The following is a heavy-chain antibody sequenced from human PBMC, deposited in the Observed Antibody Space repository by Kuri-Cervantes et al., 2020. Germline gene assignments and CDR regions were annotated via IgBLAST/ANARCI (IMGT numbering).Heavy chain of an antibody. V-gene: IGHV4-38-2*02. CDR1: GYSISSGYY. CDR2: IYHSGST. CDR3: AREISSTSSFFDY. Sequence: SETLSLTCAVSGYSISSGYYWGWIRQPPGKGLEWIGSIYHSGSTYYNPSLKSRVTISVDTSKNQFSLKLISVTAADTAVYYCAREISSTSSFFDYWGQGTLVTVSS. D-gene: IGHD2/OR15-2a*01. J-gene: IGHJ4*02.